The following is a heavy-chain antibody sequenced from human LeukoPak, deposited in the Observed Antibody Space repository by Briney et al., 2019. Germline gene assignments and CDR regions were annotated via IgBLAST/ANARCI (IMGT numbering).Heavy chain of an antibody. Sequence: GASVKVSCKASVYTFTSYGISWVRQAPGQGLEWMGWISAYNGNTNYAQKLQGRVTSTSTAYMELRSLRSDDTAVYYCARDRVDTAMVPDYWGQGTLVTVSS. J-gene: IGHJ4*02. CDR1: VYTFTSYG. CDR3: ARDRVDTAMVPDY. V-gene: IGHV1-18*04. CDR2: ISAYNGNT. D-gene: IGHD5-18*01.